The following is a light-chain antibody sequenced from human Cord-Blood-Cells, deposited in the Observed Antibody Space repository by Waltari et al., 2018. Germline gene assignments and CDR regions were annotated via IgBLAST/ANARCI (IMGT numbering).Light chain of an antibody. CDR2: AAS. Sequence: DIQMTQSPSSLSASVGDRVTITCRASQSISSYLNWYQQKPGKAPKLLIYAASSLQSGVPSRFSGSGSGTDFTLTISSLQPEDFATYYCQQSYSRTFGQGTNVEMK. CDR1: QSISSY. V-gene: IGKV1-39*01. CDR3: QQSYSRT. J-gene: IGKJ1*01.